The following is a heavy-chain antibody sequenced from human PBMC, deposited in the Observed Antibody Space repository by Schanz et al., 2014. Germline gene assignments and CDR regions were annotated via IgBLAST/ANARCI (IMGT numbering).Heavy chain of an antibody. CDR2: IYYSGST. J-gene: IGHJ5*02. Sequence: QVQLQESGPGLVKPSETLSLTCTVSGGSITTYYWNWIRQPPGEGLEWIGYIYYSGSTNYNPSLKSRVIMSVDTSKKQFSLRLNSVSTADTAVYYCARGRPVGSFGSYWLDPWGQGTLVTVSS. D-gene: IGHD5-18*01. CDR1: GGSITTYY. V-gene: IGHV4-59*01. CDR3: ARGRPVGSFGSYWLDP.